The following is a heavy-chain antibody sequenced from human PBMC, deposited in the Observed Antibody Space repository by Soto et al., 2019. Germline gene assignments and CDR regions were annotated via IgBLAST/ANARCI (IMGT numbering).Heavy chain of an antibody. Sequence: QVQLVASGGGLVKPGGSLRLSCTASGFTFSDYYMGWIRNAPGEGLEYMSYISISCTSVYYADSVKGRFTISNDNTRNSLYLQMNSLSAEDTALYYCSIVLYGSGTNWFDPWGQGALVTVSS. V-gene: IGHV3-11*01. CDR1: GFTFSDYY. D-gene: IGHD3-10*01. CDR2: ISISCTSV. J-gene: IGHJ5*02. CDR3: SIVLYGSGTNWFDP.